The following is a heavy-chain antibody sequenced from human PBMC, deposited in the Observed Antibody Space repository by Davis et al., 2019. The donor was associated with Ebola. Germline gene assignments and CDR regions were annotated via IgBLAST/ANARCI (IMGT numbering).Heavy chain of an antibody. CDR3: TRIGTRNYYYGMDV. V-gene: IGHV3-48*02. D-gene: IGHD1-1*01. CDR1: GFTFSSYS. Sequence: GESLNISCAASGFTFSSYSVNWVRQAAGKGLEWISYISTSGTTIYYADSVKGRFTISRDNAKNSLYLQMNSLRDEDTAVYYCTRIGTRNYYYGMDVWGQGTTVTVSS. J-gene: IGHJ6*02. CDR2: ISTSGTTI.